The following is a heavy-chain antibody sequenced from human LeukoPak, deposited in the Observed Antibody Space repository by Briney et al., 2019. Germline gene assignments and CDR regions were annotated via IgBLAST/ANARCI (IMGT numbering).Heavy chain of an antibody. V-gene: IGHV3-7*02. J-gene: IGHJ4*02. Sequence: PGGSLRLSCAASEFSFSTSWMSWVRQAPGKGLEWVANIKEDGSEKHSMDSVKGRFTISRDNAKNSVYLQMNSLRAEDTAVYYCTRAVAADDFSPGYWGQGTLVTVSS. D-gene: IGHD3/OR15-3a*01. CDR3: TRAVAADDFSPGY. CDR1: EFSFSTSW. CDR2: IKEDGSEK.